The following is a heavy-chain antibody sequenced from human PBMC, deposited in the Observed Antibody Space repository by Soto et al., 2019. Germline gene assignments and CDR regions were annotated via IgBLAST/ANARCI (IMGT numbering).Heavy chain of an antibody. CDR3: ARDDSYDRQSRAFDI. CDR2: ISAYNGNT. Sequence: GASVKVSCKASGYTFTSYGISWVRQAPGQGLEWMGWISAYNGNTNYAQKLQGRVTMTTDTSTSTAYMELRSLRSDDTAVYYCARDDSYDRQSRAFDIWGQGTMVTVSS. CDR1: GYTFTSYG. J-gene: IGHJ3*02. D-gene: IGHD3-22*01. V-gene: IGHV1-18*04.